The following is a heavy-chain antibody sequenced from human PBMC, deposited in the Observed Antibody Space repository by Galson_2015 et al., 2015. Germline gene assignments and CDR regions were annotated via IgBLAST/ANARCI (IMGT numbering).Heavy chain of an antibody. CDR2: IYYSGST. D-gene: IGHD3-22*01. V-gene: IGHV4-31*02. CDR3: AREKMSGYYYYFDY. J-gene: IGHJ4*02. Sequence: TVSGGSISSGSYYWSWIRQHPGKGLEWIGYIYYSGSTYYNPSLKSRVTISVDTSKNQFSLKLSSVTAADTAVYYCAREKMSGYYYYFDYWGQGTLVTVSS. CDR1: GGSISSGSYY.